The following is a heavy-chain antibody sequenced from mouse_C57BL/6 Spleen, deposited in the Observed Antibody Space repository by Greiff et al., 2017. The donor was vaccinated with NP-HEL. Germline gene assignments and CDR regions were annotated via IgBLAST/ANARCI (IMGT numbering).Heavy chain of an antibody. CDR3: TRERVQGWFAY. CDR1: GYTFTDYE. J-gene: IGHJ3*01. V-gene: IGHV1-15*01. Sequence: QVQLQQSGAELVRPGASVTLSCKASGYTFTDYEMHWVKQTPVHGLEWIGAIEPETGGTAYNQKFKGKAILTADKSSSTAYMELRSLTSEDSAVYYCTRERVQGWFAYWGQGTLVTVSA. CDR2: IEPETGGT.